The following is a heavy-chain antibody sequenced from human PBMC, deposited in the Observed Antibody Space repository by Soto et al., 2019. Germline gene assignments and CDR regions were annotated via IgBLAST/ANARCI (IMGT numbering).Heavy chain of an antibody. J-gene: IGHJ5*02. CDR2: IIPIFGTT. CDR1: GGTFGSDA. Sequence: QVHLMQSGAEVKKPWSSVKVSCKASGGTFGSDAITWVRQAPGQGLEWVGRIIPIFGTTNYAQNLQGRVTISADKSTLTSYMELLSLTSDDTALYYCARDRTDSGYYTNWLDPWGQGTQVTVSS. V-gene: IGHV1-69*06. D-gene: IGHD3-22*01. CDR3: ARDRTDSGYYTNWLDP.